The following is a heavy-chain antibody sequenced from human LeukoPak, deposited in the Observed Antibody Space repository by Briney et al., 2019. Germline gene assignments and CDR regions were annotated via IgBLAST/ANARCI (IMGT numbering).Heavy chain of an antibody. V-gene: IGHV3-53*01. D-gene: IGHD2-15*01. CDR3: ARARMSYYYMDV. J-gene: IGHJ6*03. Sequence: RPGGSLRLSCAASGFTVSSNYMSWARQAPGKGLEWDSVIYSGGSTYYADSVKGRFTISRDNSKNTLYLQMNRLRAEDTAVYYCARARMSYYYMDVWGKGTTVTVSS. CDR1: GFTVSSNY. CDR2: IYSGGST.